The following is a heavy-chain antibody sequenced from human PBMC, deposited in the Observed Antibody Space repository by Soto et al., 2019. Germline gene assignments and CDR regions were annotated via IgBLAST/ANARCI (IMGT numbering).Heavy chain of an antibody. D-gene: IGHD2-8*02. J-gene: IGHJ4*02. V-gene: IGHV3-48*03. Sequence: GGSLRLACAACGFTFSSYEMNWVRQAPGKGLEWVSDITSTGSTRYYADSVKGRFTISRDNAKNSLYLQMNSLRAGDTAVYYCARGYCTSSACHWNFDYWGQGTLVTVSS. CDR1: GFTFSSYE. CDR3: ARGYCTSSACHWNFDY. CDR2: ITSTGSTR.